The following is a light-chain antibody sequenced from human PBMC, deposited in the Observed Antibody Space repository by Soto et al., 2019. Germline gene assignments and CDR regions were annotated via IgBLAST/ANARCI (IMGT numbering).Light chain of an antibody. CDR3: AAWDDSLSGVV. CDR2: RNN. J-gene: IGLJ3*02. Sequence: QAVVTQPPSASGTPGQTVTISCSGRFSNIGSNFIYWYQQLPGTAPKLLIYRNNERPSGVPDRFSASKSGTSASLAISGLRSEDEAVYHCAAWDDSLSGVVFGGGTKLTVL. V-gene: IGLV1-47*01. CDR1: FSNIGSNF.